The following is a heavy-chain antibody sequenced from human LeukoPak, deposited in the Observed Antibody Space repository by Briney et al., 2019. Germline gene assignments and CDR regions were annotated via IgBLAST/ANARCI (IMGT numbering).Heavy chain of an antibody. CDR3: ARGWQTNSSGGFVDP. CDR2: INPSSGAT. J-gene: IGHJ5*02. Sequence: ASVKVSCQASGYGFTDYYVHWIRQAPGQGLEWMGWINPSSGATIYAQKFQGRVTMTRDTFTTTAYMEINSLVSDDTAVYYCARGWQTNSSGGFVDPWGQGTLVTVSS. D-gene: IGHD6-6*01. V-gene: IGHV1-2*02. CDR1: GYGFTDYY.